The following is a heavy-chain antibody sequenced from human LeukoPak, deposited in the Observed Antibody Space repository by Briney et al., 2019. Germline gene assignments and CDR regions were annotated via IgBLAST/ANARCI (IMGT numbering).Heavy chain of an antibody. CDR1: GDSINNYY. V-gene: IGHV4-59*06. D-gene: IGHD6-13*01. J-gene: IGHJ5*02. CDR2: IYYSGST. CDR3: ARYIAAAGTSWFDP. Sequence: SETLSLTCTVSGDSINNYYWSWIRQPPGKGLEWIGYIYYSGSTYYNPSLKSRVTISVDTSKNQFSLKLSSVTAADTAVYYCARYIAAAGTSWFDPWGQGTLVTVSS.